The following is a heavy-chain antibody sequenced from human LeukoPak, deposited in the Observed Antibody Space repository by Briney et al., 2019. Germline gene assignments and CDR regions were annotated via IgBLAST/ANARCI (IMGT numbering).Heavy chain of an antibody. CDR3: AKDHADIVVVPAATDY. Sequence: QPGGSLRLSCAASGFTFSSSAMSWVRQAPGKGLEWVSAISGSGGSTYYADSVKGRFTISRDNSKNTLYLQMNSLRAEDTAVYYCAKDHADIVVVPAATDYWGQGTLVTVSS. CDR2: ISGSGGST. CDR1: GFTFSSSA. D-gene: IGHD2-2*01. V-gene: IGHV3-23*01. J-gene: IGHJ4*02.